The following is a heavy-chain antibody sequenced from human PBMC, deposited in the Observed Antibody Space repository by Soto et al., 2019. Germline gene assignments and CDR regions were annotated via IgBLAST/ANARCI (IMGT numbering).Heavy chain of an antibody. Sequence: QVQLVQSGAEVKKPGASVKVSCKASGYTFTSYGISWVRQAPGQGLEWMGWISAYNGNTNYAQKLQGRVTMTTDTPTSKAYMELRSLRSDDTAVYYCASSPAEAYYDSSGVGYWGQGTLVTVSS. CDR2: ISAYNGNT. CDR1: GYTFTSYG. J-gene: IGHJ4*02. CDR3: ASSPAEAYYDSSGVGY. D-gene: IGHD3-22*01. V-gene: IGHV1-18*01.